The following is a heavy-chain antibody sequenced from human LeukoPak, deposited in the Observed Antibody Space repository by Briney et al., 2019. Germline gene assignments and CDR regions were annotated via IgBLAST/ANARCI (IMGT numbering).Heavy chain of an antibody. CDR2: VNNNDNP. V-gene: IGHV3-23*05. Sequence: VGSLRLSCAASGFSLSYYAMSWVRQAPGKGLEWVASVNNNDNPYYADSVRGRFTIFRDTSTNTVYLQMNNLRAGDTAIYYCAKDHPSSGWPAFESWGQGTLVTVSS. D-gene: IGHD6-19*01. CDR1: GFSLSYYA. J-gene: IGHJ4*02. CDR3: AKDHPSSGWPAFES.